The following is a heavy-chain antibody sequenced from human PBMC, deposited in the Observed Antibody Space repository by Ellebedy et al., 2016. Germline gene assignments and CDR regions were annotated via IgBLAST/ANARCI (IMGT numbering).Heavy chain of an antibody. CDR1: GGSFSGYY. CDR3: ARRIGGNFDY. V-gene: IGHV4-34*01. J-gene: IGHJ4*02. D-gene: IGHD2-15*01. Sequence: SETLSLTXAVYGGSFSGYYWSWIRQPPGKGLEWIGEINHSGSTNYNPSLKSRVTISVDTSKNQFSLKLSSVTAADTAVYYCARRIGGNFDYWGQGTLVTVSS. CDR2: INHSGST.